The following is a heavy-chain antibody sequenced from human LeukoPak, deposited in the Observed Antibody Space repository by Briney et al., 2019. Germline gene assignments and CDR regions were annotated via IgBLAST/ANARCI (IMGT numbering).Heavy chain of an antibody. D-gene: IGHD4-17*01. CDR1: GGSISSRNW. V-gene: IGHV4-4*02. CDR2: IYHSGST. J-gene: IGHJ4*03. Sequence: SETLSLTCAVSGGSISSRNWWSWVRQPPGKGLEWIGEIYHSGSTNYNPSLKTRVTISVDKSKNQFSLKLSSVTAADTAVYYCARASHDYGDYSHFDYWGKGTTVTVSS. CDR3: ARASHDYGDYSHFDY.